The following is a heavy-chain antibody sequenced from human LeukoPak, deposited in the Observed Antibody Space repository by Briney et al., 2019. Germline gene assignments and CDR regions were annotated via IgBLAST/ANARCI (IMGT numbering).Heavy chain of an antibody. CDR2: ISNSGSTI. CDR1: GFTFRGHE. J-gene: IGHJ4*02. D-gene: IGHD3-22*01. CDR3: AKASTGNYYDIFY. Sequence: TGGSLRLSCAASGFTFRGHEMNWVRQAPGKGLEWISYISNSGSTIYYADSVKGRFTISRDNAKNSLYLQMNSLRAEDTAVYYCAKASTGNYYDIFYWGQGTLVTVSS. V-gene: IGHV3-48*03.